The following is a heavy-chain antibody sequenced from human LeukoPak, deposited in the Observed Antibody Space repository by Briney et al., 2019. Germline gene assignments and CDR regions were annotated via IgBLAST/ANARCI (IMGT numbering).Heavy chain of an antibody. D-gene: IGHD3-22*01. Sequence: GGSLRLSCAASGFTFSSYWMSWVRQAPGKGLEWVANIKQDGSEKYYVDSVKGRFTISRDNAKNSLYLQMSSLRAEDTAVYYCARAPHYYDPSLYYFDYWGQGTLVTVSS. V-gene: IGHV3-7*01. CDR3: ARAPHYYDPSLYYFDY. CDR2: IKQDGSEK. CDR1: GFTFSSYW. J-gene: IGHJ4*02.